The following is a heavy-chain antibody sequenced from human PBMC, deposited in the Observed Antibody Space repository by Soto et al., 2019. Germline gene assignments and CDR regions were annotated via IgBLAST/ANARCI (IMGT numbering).Heavy chain of an antibody. V-gene: IGHV3-23*01. Sequence: EVQLLESGGGLVQPGGSLRLSCAASGFTFSSYAMSWVRQAPGKGLEWVSAISGSGGSTYYADSVKGRFTISRDNSKNTLYRRLNSLRADDTAVYYCAREGYCGGACSLSGMDVWGQGTTVTVSS. D-gene: IGHD2-21*02. CDR2: ISGSGGST. J-gene: IGHJ6*02. CDR3: AREGYCGGACSLSGMDV. CDR1: GFTFSSYA.